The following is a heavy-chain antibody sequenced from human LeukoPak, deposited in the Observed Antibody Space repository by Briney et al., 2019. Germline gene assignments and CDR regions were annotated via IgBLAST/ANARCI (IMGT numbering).Heavy chain of an antibody. V-gene: IGHV3-33*01. D-gene: IGHD1-26*01. CDR2: IWYDGSNK. CDR1: GFTFSSYG. J-gene: IGHJ3*02. Sequence: GGSLRLSCAVSGFTFSSYGMHWVRQAPGKGLEWVAVIWYDGSNKYYADSVKGRFTISRDNSKNTLYLQMNSLRAEDTAVYYCARDSSSWALNDAFDIWGQGTMVTVSS. CDR3: ARDSSSWALNDAFDI.